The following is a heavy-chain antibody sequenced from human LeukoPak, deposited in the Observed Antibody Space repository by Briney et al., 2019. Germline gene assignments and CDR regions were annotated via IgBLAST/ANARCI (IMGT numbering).Heavy chain of an antibody. J-gene: IGHJ3*02. CDR3: ARLPAATDI. CDR2: IYYSGST. V-gene: IGHV4-39*01. CDR1: GGSISSSTYY. Sequence: SETLSLTRTVSGGSISSSTYYWGWIRQPPGKGLEWIASIYYSGSTYYNPSLKSRVTISVDTSKNQFSLKVSSVTAADTAVYYCARLPAATDIWGQGTMVTVSS.